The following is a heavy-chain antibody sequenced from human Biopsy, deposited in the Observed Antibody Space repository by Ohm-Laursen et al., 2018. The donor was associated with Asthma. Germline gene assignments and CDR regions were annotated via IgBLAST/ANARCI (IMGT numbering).Heavy chain of an antibody. CDR1: GGSINNFY. CDR3: ARGVDRVTGLLDHLDS. Sequence: TLSLTCTVSGGSINNFYWSWIRQPPGKGLESIGHVYYSGSTNYSPSLKSRVTISIDASKNQFSLKLTSVTAADTAVYYCARGVDRVTGLLDHLDSWGQGTLVTVSS. CDR2: VYYSGST. D-gene: IGHD2-21*02. V-gene: IGHV4-59*01. J-gene: IGHJ4*02.